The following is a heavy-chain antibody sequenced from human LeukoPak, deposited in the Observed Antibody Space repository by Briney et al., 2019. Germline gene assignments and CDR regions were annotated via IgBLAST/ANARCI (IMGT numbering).Heavy chain of an antibody. CDR2: IGGSGVNT. V-gene: IGHV3-23*01. CDR1: GLTFSNYA. D-gene: IGHD1-26*01. CDR3: AKGMSGSSPYNWFDP. Sequence: PGGSLRLSCAVSGLTFSNYAMSWVRQAPGKGLEWVSVIGGSGVNTYYADSVKGRFTISRDNSKNTLFLQMNSLRAEDSAVYYCAKGMSGSSPYNWFDPRGQGTLVTVSS. J-gene: IGHJ5*02.